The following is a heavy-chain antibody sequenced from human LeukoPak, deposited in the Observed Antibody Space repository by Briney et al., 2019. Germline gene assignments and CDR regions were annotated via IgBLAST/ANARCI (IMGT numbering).Heavy chain of an antibody. V-gene: IGHV4-59*08. Sequence: SETLSLTCTVSGGSISSYYWSWIRQPPGKGLEWIGYIYYSGSTNYNPSLKSRVTISVDTSKNQFSLKLSSVTAADTAVYYCARHFADYGDYYGMDVWGQGTTVTVSS. CDR2: IYYSGST. J-gene: IGHJ6*02. D-gene: IGHD4-17*01. CDR3: ARHFADYGDYYGMDV. CDR1: GGSISSYY.